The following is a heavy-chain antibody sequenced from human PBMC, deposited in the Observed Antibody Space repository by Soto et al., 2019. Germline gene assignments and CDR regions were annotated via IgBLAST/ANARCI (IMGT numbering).Heavy chain of an antibody. J-gene: IGHJ6*01. D-gene: IGHD6-6*01. CDR2: ISYDGSSK. V-gene: IGHV3-30-3*01. CDR3: AREGVAAPRTTTNYYYYGMDV. Sequence: GGSLRLSCAASGFTFSIYALHWVRQAPGKGLEWVAVISYDGSSKDYADSVKGRFTISRDNSKNTLYLQMNSLRAEDRAVYYCAREGVAAPRTTTNYYYYGMDVWGQGTTVTVSS. CDR1: GFTFSIYA.